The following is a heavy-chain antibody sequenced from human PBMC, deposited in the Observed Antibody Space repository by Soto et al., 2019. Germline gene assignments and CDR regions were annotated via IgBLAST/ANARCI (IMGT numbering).Heavy chain of an antibody. J-gene: IGHJ4*02. CDR1: GHSLTQYA. V-gene: IGHV3-23*05. Sequence: GGSLRLSCGVSGHSLTQYAIAWVRQAPGKGLECISTIDVLNGAWYSDSVRGRLAISRDVSRNTVYLQMGSLRVEDTAIYFCSDWRAGGPVNLDHWGPGTVVTVSS. D-gene: IGHD2-15*01. CDR3: SDWRAGGPVNLDH. CDR2: IDVLNGA.